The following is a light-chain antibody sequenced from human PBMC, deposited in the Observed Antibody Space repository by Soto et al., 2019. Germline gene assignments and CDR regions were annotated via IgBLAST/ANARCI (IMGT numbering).Light chain of an antibody. J-gene: IGKJ5*01. CDR2: DAS. CDR1: QSVSSS. Sequence: EIVLTQSPATLSLSPGERATLSCRTSQSVSSSFAWYQQKPGRAPRLLIYDASNRATGIPARFIGSGSGTDFTLTISSLEPEDFAVYYCQQRSTWPITFGQGTRLEI. CDR3: QQRSTWPIT. V-gene: IGKV3-11*01.